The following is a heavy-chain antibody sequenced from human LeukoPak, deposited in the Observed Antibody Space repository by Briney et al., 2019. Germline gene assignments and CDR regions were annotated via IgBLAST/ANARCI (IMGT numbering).Heavy chain of an antibody. CDR1: GCSISSYY. J-gene: IGHJ5*02. Sequence: SETLSLTCTVSGCSISSYYWSWIRQPPGKGLEGIGYIYYSGSTNYNPSLKSRVTISVDTSKNQFSLKLSSVTAADTAVYYCARVRDYGDPRWSDPWGQGTLVTVSS. D-gene: IGHD4-17*01. CDR2: IYYSGST. CDR3: ARVRDYGDPRWSDP. V-gene: IGHV4-59*01.